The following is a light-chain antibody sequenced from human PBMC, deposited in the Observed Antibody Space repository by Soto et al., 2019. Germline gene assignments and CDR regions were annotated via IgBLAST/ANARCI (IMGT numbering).Light chain of an antibody. J-gene: IGKJ4*01. CDR3: QQRSNWPLT. Sequence: EIVLTQSPATLSLSPGERATLSCRASQSVGSSLAWYQQKPGQAPRLLIYDSSNRATGIPARFSGSGSGTDFTLTVSSLEPEDFAVYYCQQRSNWPLTFGGGANVESK. V-gene: IGKV3-11*01. CDR1: QSVGSS. CDR2: DSS.